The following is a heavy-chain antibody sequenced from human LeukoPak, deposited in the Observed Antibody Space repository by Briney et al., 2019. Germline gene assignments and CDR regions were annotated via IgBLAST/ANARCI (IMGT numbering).Heavy chain of an antibody. CDR2: ISGSGGST. V-gene: IGHV3-23*01. D-gene: IGHD1-26*01. Sequence: GGSLRLSCAASGFTFSSYAMSWVRQAPGKGLEWVSAISGSGGSTYYADSVKGRFTISRDNAKNSLYLQMNSLRAEDTAVYYCARDWVVGATTPVYYYGMDVWGQGTTVTVSS. J-gene: IGHJ6*02. CDR3: ARDWVVGATTPVYYYGMDV. CDR1: GFTFSSYA.